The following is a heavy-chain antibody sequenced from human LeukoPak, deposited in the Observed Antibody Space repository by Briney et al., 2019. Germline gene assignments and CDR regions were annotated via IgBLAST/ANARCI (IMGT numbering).Heavy chain of an antibody. CDR1: GGSISSYF. J-gene: IGHJ4*02. Sequence: PSETLSLTCTVSGGSISSYFWSWIRQPPGKGLEWIGYISYSGSTNYNPSLKSRVTISVDTSRSQFSLKLSSVTAADTAVYYCARHAGIGGGGYWGQGTLVTVSS. V-gene: IGHV4-59*08. CDR3: ARHAGIGGGGY. D-gene: IGHD6-13*01. CDR2: ISYSGST.